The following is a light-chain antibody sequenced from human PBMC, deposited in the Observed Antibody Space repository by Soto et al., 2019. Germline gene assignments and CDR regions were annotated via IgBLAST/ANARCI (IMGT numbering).Light chain of an antibody. Sequence: EIVLTQSPGTLSLPPGERATLSCRASQSVPSDWLAWYRHKPGQAPRLLIYGASSRATGVPDRVSGSGSGTDFTLTISRLEPEDFAVYYCQQRTNWPLTFGQGTRLEI. J-gene: IGKJ5*01. CDR2: GAS. CDR1: QSVPSDW. V-gene: IGKV3D-20*02. CDR3: QQRTNWPLT.